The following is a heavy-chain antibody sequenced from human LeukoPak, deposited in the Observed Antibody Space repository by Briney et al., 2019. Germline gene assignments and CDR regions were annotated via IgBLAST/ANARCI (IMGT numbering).Heavy chain of an antibody. Sequence: GGSLRLSCAASGFTFSSYSMNWVRQAPGKGLEWVSSISSSSSYIYYADSVKGRFTISRDNAKNSLYLQMNSLRAVDTAVYYCAVAARPYYFDYWGQGTLVTVSS. J-gene: IGHJ4*02. CDR2: ISSSSSYI. V-gene: IGHV3-21*01. CDR3: AVAARPYYFDY. CDR1: GFTFSSYS. D-gene: IGHD6-6*01.